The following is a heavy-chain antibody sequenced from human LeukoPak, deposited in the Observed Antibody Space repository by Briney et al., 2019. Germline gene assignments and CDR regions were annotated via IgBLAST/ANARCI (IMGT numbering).Heavy chain of an antibody. V-gene: IGHV4-34*01. D-gene: IGHD3-22*01. J-gene: IGHJ4*02. CDR1: GGSISSYY. CDR2: IYHRGDT. Sequence: MSSETLSLTCTVSGGSISSYYWNWIRQPPGKGLEWIGEIYHRGDTNYNPSLKSRVTISVDTSKNQFSLILNSVTAADTAVYYCARGPGSGYPVDYWGQGTLVTVSS. CDR3: ARGPGSGYPVDY.